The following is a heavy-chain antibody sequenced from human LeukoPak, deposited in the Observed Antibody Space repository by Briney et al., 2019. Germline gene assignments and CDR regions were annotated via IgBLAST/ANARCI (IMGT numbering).Heavy chain of an antibody. J-gene: IGHJ4*02. Sequence: SETLSLTCTVSGGSISSYYWSWIRQPPGKGLEWIGYISYSGSTNYNPSLKSRVTISVDTSKNQFSLKLNSVTAADTAVYYCARYIWGSYPTFEDYSGQGSLVTVSS. CDR2: ISYSGST. CDR1: GGSISSYY. CDR3: ARYIWGSYPTFEDY. D-gene: IGHD3-16*02. V-gene: IGHV4-59*01.